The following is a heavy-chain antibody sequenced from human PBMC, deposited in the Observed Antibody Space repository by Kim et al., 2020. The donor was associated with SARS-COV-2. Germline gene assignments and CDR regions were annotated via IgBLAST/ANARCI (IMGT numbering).Heavy chain of an antibody. CDR1: GGSISSGGYY. D-gene: IGHD3-3*01. J-gene: IGHJ5*02. CDR3: ARARAIFGVVMGWFDP. V-gene: IGHV4-31*03. CDR2: IYYSRST. Sequence: LSLTCTVSGGSISSGGYYWSWIRQHPGKGLEWIGYIYYSRSTYYNPSLKSRVTISVDTSKNQFSLKLSSVTAADTAVYYCARARAIFGVVMGWFDPWGQGTLVTVSS.